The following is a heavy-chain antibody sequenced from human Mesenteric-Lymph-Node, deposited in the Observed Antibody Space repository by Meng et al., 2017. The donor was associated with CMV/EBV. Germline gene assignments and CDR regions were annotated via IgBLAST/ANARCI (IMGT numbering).Heavy chain of an antibody. D-gene: IGHD2-2*02. Sequence: GESLKISCVASGFTFSTYAMSWVRQAPGKGLEWVSAISGTGRNTYYTESVKGRFTISRDNSMNTVYLQMNSLRAEDTAVYYCARAGFCTSSTCYMFYYYSGMDVWGQGTTVTVSS. CDR3: ARAGFCTSSTCYMFYYYSGMDV. V-gene: IGHV3-23*01. J-gene: IGHJ6*02. CDR1: GFTFSTYA. CDR2: ISGTGRNT.